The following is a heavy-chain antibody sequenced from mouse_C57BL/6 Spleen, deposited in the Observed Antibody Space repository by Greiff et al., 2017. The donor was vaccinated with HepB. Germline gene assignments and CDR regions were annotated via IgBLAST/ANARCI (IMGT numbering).Heavy chain of an antibody. V-gene: IGHV5-4*03. CDR2: ISDGGSYT. Sequence: EVNVVESGGGLVKPGGSLKLSCAASGFTFSSYAMSWVRQTPEKRLEWVATISDGGSYTYYPDNVKGRFTISRDNAKNNLYLQMSHLKSEDTAMYYCASHYGSSPAWFAYWGQGTLVTVSA. CDR3: ASHYGSSPAWFAY. D-gene: IGHD1-1*01. CDR1: GFTFSSYA. J-gene: IGHJ3*01.